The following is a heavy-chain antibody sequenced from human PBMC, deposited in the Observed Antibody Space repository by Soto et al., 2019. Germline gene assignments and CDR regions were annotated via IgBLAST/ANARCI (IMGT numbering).Heavy chain of an antibody. Sequence: QVQLQESGPGLVKPSETLSLTCAVSGASIRSYHWRWIRQPAGKGLEWIGRMQHTGNTHYNPSLKSRVTMSVDTSKNQISLKMTSVTAADTAVYFCAKDVSSRRWFDPWGQGILVIVSS. D-gene: IGHD3-16*01. V-gene: IGHV4-4*07. J-gene: IGHJ5*02. CDR1: GASIRSYH. CDR3: AKDVSSRRWFDP. CDR2: MQHTGNT.